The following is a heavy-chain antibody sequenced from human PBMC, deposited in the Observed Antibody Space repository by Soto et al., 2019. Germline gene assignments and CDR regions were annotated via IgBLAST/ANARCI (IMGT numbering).Heavy chain of an antibody. Sequence: SETLSLTCAVSGGSISSSNWWSWVRHPPGKGLEWIGEIYHSGSTNYNPSLKSRVTISVDKSKNQFSLKLSSVTAADTAVYYCARHQYYGSGSTVYYYGMDVWGQGNTV. J-gene: IGHJ6*02. CDR3: ARHQYYGSGSTVYYYGMDV. CDR1: GGSISSSNW. CDR2: IYHSGST. V-gene: IGHV4-4*02. D-gene: IGHD3-10*01.